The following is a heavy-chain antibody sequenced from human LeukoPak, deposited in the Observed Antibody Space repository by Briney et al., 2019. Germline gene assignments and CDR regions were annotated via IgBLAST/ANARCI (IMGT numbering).Heavy chain of an antibody. J-gene: IGHJ4*02. CDR2: IYHSGST. Sequence: PSGTLSLTCAVSGGSISSSNLWSWVRQPPGKGLEWIGEIYHSGSTNYNPSLKSRVNISIDTSKNQFSLKLSSVTAADTAVYYCARDSGSGTYYWGQGTLVTVSS. CDR1: GGSISSSNL. CDR3: ARDSGSGTYY. D-gene: IGHD6-19*01. V-gene: IGHV4-4*02.